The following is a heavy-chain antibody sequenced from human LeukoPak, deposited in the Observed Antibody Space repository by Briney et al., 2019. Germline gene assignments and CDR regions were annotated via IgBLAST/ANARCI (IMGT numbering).Heavy chain of an antibody. D-gene: IGHD7-27*01. Sequence: ASVKVSCKASGYTFTDYYIHWVRQAPGQGLEWMGWINPNSGGTNYAQKFQGRVTMTRDTSISTAHLDLTSLTSDDTAVYYCARGGPNWGYFPLDQWGQGTLVTVSS. CDR3: ARGGPNWGYFPLDQ. J-gene: IGHJ5*02. V-gene: IGHV1-2*02. CDR1: GYTFTDYY. CDR2: INPNSGGT.